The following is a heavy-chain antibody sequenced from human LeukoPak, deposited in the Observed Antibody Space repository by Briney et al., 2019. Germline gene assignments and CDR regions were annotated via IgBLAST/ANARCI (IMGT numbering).Heavy chain of an antibody. CDR2: IYYSGSI. D-gene: IGHD3-22*01. J-gene: IGHJ4*02. CDR3: ASSYYYDSSGYFR. CDR1: GGSISSYY. V-gene: IGHV4-59*01. Sequence: SETLSLTCTVSGGSISSYYWSWIRQPPGKGLEWIGYIYYSGSINYNPSLKSRVTISVDTSKNQFSLKLSSVTAADTAVYYCASSYYYDSSGYFRWGQGTLVTASS.